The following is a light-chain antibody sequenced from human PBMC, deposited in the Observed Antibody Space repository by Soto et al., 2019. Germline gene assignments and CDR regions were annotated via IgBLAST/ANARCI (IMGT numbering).Light chain of an antibody. V-gene: IGKV3-15*01. Sequence: EIVMTQSPATLSVSPGERATLSCRASQSVSSNLAWYQQKPGQAPRLLIYGAYTRATGIPARFSGSGSGTEFTLTISSLQSEDFAVYYCQQYNNWPRTFAQGTKVDIK. CDR3: QQYNNWPRT. CDR1: QSVSSN. J-gene: IGKJ1*01. CDR2: GAY.